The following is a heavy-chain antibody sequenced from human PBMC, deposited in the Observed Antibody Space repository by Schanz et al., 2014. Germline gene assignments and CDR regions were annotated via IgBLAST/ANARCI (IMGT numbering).Heavy chain of an antibody. V-gene: IGHV4-30-4*07. CDR2: IYSSGST. D-gene: IGHD4-17*01. Sequence: QVQLQESGPRLVKPSQTLSLTCTVSGGSISSGAYSWSWIRQPPGKRPEWIGYIYSSGSTYYNPAIKRGVSRSIDTSKTQFPLKLSSVTAADTAVYYCARDRGMTTSDYYYGMDVWGQGTTVTVSS. CDR3: ARDRGMTTSDYYYGMDV. CDR1: GGSISSGAYS. J-gene: IGHJ6*02.